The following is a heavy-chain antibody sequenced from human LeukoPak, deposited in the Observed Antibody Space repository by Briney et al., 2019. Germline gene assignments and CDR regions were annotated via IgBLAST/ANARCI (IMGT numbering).Heavy chain of an antibody. CDR1: GFNVSSNY. V-gene: IGHV3-53*04. J-gene: IGHJ4*02. D-gene: IGHD3-10*01. CDR3: AKDRMVRGVTSDY. Sequence: GGSLRLSCAASGFNVSSNYMSWVRQAPGKGPEWVSVLYGAGSTYYADSVKGRFTISRHDSQNTLFLQMNSLRAEDTAVYYCAKDRMVRGVTSDYWGQGTLVTVSS. CDR2: LYGAGST.